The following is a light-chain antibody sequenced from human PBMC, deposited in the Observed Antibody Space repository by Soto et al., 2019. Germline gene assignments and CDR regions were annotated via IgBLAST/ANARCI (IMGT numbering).Light chain of an antibody. CDR2: GAS. CDR3: QQYGSSPGHKT. Sequence: EIVLTQSPGTLSLSPGERATLSCRASQSVSSSYLAWYQQKPGQAPRLLIYGASSRATGIPDRFSGSGSGTDFTLTISRLEPEDFAVYYCQQYGSSPGHKTFGQGTKVEIK. J-gene: IGKJ1*01. V-gene: IGKV3-20*01. CDR1: QSVSSSY.